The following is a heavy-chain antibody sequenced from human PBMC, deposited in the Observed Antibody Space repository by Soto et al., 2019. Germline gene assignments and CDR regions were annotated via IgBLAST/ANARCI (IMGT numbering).Heavy chain of an antibody. CDR3: AMAVTTLYNWFDP. CDR1: GGSIRGYY. V-gene: IGHV4-59*08. D-gene: IGHD4-4*01. CDR2: INYSGST. J-gene: IGHJ5*02. Sequence: HVHLQESGLELVKPSATLALTCTVSGGSIRGYYWSWIRQSPEKGLEWIGHINYSGSTKYNHSLKTRVTMSVDTSKNPSSLNLRSVTAADTAVYYCAMAVTTLYNWFDPWGQGILVTVYS.